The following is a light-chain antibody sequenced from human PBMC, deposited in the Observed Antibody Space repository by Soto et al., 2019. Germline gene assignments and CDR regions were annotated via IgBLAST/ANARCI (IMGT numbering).Light chain of an antibody. CDR2: DAS. J-gene: IGKJ2*03. Sequence: EIVLTQSPGTLSLSPGDRATLSCRASQSVSSSYLAWYRQKPGQAPRLLMYDASRRATGIPDRFSGSGSGTDFSLTISRLEPEDFAVYYCQQYGSSPYSFGQGTKLEIK. CDR3: QQYGSSPYS. CDR1: QSVSSSY. V-gene: IGKV3-20*01.